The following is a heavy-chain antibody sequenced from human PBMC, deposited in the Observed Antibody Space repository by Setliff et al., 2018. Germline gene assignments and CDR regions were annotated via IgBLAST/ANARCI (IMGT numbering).Heavy chain of an antibody. Sequence: ASVKVSCKASGGTFSSYAISWVRQAPGQGLEWMGGIIPIFGTANYAQKFQGRVTITADESTSTAYMELSSLRSEDTAVYYCARHRAAAAGTYYYYYYGMDVWAKGPRSPSP. CDR1: GGTFSSYA. CDR2: IIPIFGTA. J-gene: IGHJ6*02. D-gene: IGHD6-13*01. CDR3: ARHRAAAAGTYYYYYYGMDV. V-gene: IGHV1-69*13.